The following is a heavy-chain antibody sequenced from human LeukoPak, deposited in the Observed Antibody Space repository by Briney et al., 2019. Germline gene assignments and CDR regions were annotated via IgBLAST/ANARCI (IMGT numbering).Heavy chain of an antibody. CDR2: IWYDESNK. V-gene: IGHV3-33*01. CDR1: GFTFSSYG. D-gene: IGHD4-23*01. Sequence: GRSLRLSCAASGFTFSSYGIHWVRQAPGKGLEWVAVIWYDESNKYYADSVKGRFTISRDNSKNTLYLQMNSLRAEDTAVYYCARDTDYGGNFDYWGQGTLVTVSS. J-gene: IGHJ4*02. CDR3: ARDTDYGGNFDY.